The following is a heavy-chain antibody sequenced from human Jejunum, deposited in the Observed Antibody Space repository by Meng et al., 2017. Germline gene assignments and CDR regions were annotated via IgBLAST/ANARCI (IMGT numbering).Heavy chain of an antibody. CDR2: ICFSGRT. V-gene: IGHV4-61*01. CDR3: ARGHFDKYFDS. J-gene: IGHJ4*02. D-gene: IGHD3-22*01. Sequence: QVDRHTSRPGLVGPSETLSLTSTISGGSVKSVSSYWSWIRRPPGKGLDWVGYICFSGRTNYNTTLKSRVTISVDTSKKQFSLKLTAVTAADTAVFYWARGHFDKYFDSWGQGTLVTVSS. CDR1: GGSVKSVSSY.